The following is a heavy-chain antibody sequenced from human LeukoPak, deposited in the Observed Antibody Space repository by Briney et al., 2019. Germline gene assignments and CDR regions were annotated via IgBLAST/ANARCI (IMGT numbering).Heavy chain of an antibody. CDR2: INPNSGGT. CDR1: GYTFTGYY. J-gene: IGHJ4*02. Sequence: ASVKVSCKASGYTFTGYYMHWVRQAPGQGLEWMGWINPNSGGTNYAQKFQGRVTMTRDTSISTAYMELSRLRSDDTAVYYCARVPEYPGEYYFHYWGQGTLVTVSS. CDR3: ARVPEYPGEYYFHY. D-gene: IGHD6-6*01. V-gene: IGHV1-2*02.